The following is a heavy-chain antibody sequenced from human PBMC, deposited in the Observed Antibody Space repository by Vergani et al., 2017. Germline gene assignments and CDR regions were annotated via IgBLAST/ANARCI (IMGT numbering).Heavy chain of an antibody. CDR3: ARDGDRYPRGVCGY. D-gene: IGHD2-21*02. Sequence: QVQLQESGPGLVKPSQTLSLTCTVSGGSISSGSYYWSWIRQPAGKGLEWIGRIYTSGSTNYNPSLKSLVTISVDTSKNQFSLKLSSVTAADTAVYYCARDGDRYPRGVCGYWGQGTLVTVSS. J-gene: IGHJ4*02. V-gene: IGHV4-61*02. CDR2: IYTSGST. CDR1: GGSISSGSYY.